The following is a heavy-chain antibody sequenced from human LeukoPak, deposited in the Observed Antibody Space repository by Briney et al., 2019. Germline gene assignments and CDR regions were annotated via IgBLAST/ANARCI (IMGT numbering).Heavy chain of an antibody. D-gene: IGHD3-10*01. CDR2: SRNKAYSYTT. V-gene: IGHV3-72*01. CDR3: ARDYYGSNTYYLDY. J-gene: IGHJ4*02. Sequence: GGSLRLSCAASGFTFSDHFMDWVRQAPGKGLEWVGRSRNKAYSYTTEYAASVNGRFTISRDESKNSLYLQMNSLKTEDTAVYYCARDYYGSNTYYLDYWGQGTLVTVSS. CDR1: GFTFSDHF.